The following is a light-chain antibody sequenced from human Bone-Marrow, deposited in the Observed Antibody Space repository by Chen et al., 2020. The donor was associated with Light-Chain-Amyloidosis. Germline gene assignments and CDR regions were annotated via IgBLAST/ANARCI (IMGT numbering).Light chain of an antibody. CDR1: SSYVGGDNH. Sequence: QSPLTQPSSVAGSPGQSITISFTRTSSYVGGDNHVSWYQQHPDKAPKLMIYEVTNRPSWVPDRFSGSKSDNTASLTISGLQTEDEADYFCSSYTITNTLVFGSGTRVTVL. CDR3: SSYTITNTLV. CDR2: EVT. V-gene: IGLV2-14*01. J-gene: IGLJ1*01.